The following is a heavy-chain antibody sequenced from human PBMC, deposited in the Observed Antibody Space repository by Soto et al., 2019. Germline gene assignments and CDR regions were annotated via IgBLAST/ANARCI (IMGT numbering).Heavy chain of an antibody. D-gene: IGHD1-26*01. J-gene: IGHJ4*02. CDR1: GFTFSSYA. V-gene: IGHV3-23*01. Sequence: GGSLRLSFVASGFTFSSYAVSWVRQAPGKGLEWVSAISGSGGSTYYADSVKGRFTISRDNSKNTVFLQVNSLRAQDTAIYYCARDSLIVGTSFDYWGQCTLVSVSS. CDR2: ISGSGGST. CDR3: ARDSLIVGTSFDY.